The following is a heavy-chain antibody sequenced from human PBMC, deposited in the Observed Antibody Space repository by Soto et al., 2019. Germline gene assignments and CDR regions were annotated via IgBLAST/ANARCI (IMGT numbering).Heavy chain of an antibody. CDR2: IYYSGGT. V-gene: IGHV4-59*01. CDR1: GGSISSYY. CDR3: ARVPGP. Sequence: PSETLSLTCTVSGGSISSYYWSWIRQPPGKGLEWIGYIYYSGGTNYNPSLKSRVTISVDTSKNQIFLKLTSVTAADTAVYYCARVPGPWGQGTLVTVSS. J-gene: IGHJ5*02.